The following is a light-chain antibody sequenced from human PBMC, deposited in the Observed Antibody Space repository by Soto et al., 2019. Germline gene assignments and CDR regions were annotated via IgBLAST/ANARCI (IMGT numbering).Light chain of an antibody. J-gene: IGKJ1*01. CDR3: QHYGDSSWT. CDR2: GAS. Sequence: EIVLTQSPDTLALSPGERATRSCRASQSVASLYLAWYQQKPGQAPRLLIFGASSRASGIPDRFSGSGSGTDFTLTISRMEPEDFALYYCQHYGDSSWTFGQGTKVDIK. V-gene: IGKV3-20*01. CDR1: QSVASLY.